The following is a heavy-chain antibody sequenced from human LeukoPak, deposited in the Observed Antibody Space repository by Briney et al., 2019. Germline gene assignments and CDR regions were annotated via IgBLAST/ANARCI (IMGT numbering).Heavy chain of an antibody. D-gene: IGHD3-10*01. J-gene: IGHJ6*04. CDR3: AKPTVGSGSHYGLDV. Sequence: GGSLRLSCAASGFTFSNYAMSWVRQAPGKRLEWVSAITGSAADTYSADSVKGRFTISRDNSRNTLCLQMNSLRAEDTAVYYCAKPTVGSGSHYGLDVWGKGTTVTVSS. V-gene: IGHV3-23*01. CDR1: GFTFSNYA. CDR2: ITGSAADT.